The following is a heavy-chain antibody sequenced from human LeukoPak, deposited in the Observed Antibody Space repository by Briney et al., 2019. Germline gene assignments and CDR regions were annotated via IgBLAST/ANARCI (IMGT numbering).Heavy chain of an antibody. D-gene: IGHD3-3*01. J-gene: IGHJ6*02. CDR2: INHSGST. V-gene: IGHV4-34*01. CDR1: GGSFSGYY. Sequence: SETLSLTCAVYGGSFSGYYWSWIRQPPGKGLEWIGEINHSGSTNYNPSLKSRATISVDTSKNQFSLKLSSVTAADTAVYYCARVLRFLEWWPMDVWGQGTTVTVFS. CDR3: ARVLRFLEWWPMDV.